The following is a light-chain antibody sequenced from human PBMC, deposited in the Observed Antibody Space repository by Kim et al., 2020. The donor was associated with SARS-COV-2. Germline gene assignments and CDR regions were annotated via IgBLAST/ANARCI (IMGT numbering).Light chain of an antibody. Sequence: PGERAALSGRASQRRSGTYLALYQQKPGQAPRLLIYGASSRATGIPDRFSGSGSGTDFTLTINRLEPEDFAVYYCQQYDSSSRWTFGQGTKVDIK. V-gene: IGKV3-20*01. CDR2: GAS. CDR1: QRRSGTY. CDR3: QQYDSSSRWT. J-gene: IGKJ1*01.